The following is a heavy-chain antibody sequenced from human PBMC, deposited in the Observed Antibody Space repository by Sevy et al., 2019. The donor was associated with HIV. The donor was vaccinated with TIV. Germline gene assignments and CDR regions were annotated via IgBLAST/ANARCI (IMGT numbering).Heavy chain of an antibody. CDR3: ARDTVATAGLFDY. V-gene: IGHV4-34*01. J-gene: IGHJ4*02. CDR1: GGSFSSYY. CDR2: IYHSGIT. Sequence: SETLSLTCAVYGGSFSSYYWNLIRQPPGKGLEWIGEIYHSGITNYEPSLKSRVTISIDTSKNQFSLNLRSVTAADTAVYYCARDTVATAGLFDYWGQGTLVTVSS. D-gene: IGHD6-13*01.